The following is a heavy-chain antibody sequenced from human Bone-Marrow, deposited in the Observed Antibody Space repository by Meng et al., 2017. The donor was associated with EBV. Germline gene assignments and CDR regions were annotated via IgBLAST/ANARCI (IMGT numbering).Heavy chain of an antibody. V-gene: IGHV1-8*01. CDR1: GYTFTSYD. D-gene: IGHD2-21*02. CDR2: MNPNSGNT. CDR3: ARGGVVLTSPAGAFNY. Sequence: QGEVGEAGGEVDKPGASVKVSCKASGYTFTSYDINWVRQATGQGLEWMGWMNPNSGNTGYAQKFQGRVTMTRNTSISTAYMELSSLRSEDTAVYYCARGGVVLTSPAGAFNYWGQGTLVTVSS. J-gene: IGHJ4*02.